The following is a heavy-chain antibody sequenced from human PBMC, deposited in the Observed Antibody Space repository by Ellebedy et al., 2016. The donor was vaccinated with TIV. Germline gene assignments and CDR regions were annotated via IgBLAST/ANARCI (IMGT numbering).Heavy chain of an antibody. D-gene: IGHD3-9*01. CDR2: ISGSGGST. CDR1: GFTFSSYA. Sequence: GESLKISXAASGFTFSSYAMSWVRQAPGKGLEWVSAISGSGGSTYYADSVKGRFTISRDNSKNTLYLQMNSLRAEDTAVYYCAKVYDPSGHFDWLSRYFDYWGQGALVTVSS. V-gene: IGHV3-23*01. CDR3: AKVYDPSGHFDWLSRYFDY. J-gene: IGHJ4*02.